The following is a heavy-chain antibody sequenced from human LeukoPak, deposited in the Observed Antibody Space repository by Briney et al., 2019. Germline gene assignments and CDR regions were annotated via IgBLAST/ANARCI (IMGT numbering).Heavy chain of an antibody. D-gene: IGHD6-13*01. V-gene: IGHV4-59*01. CDR2: IYYSGST. CDR1: GGSISSYY. Sequence: SKTLSLTCTVSGGSISSYYWSWIRQPPGKGLEWIGYIYYSGSTNYNPSLKSRVTISVDTSKNQFSLKLSSVTAADTAVYYCAREGSSSWYHVYFDYWGQGTLVTVSS. CDR3: AREGSSSWYHVYFDY. J-gene: IGHJ4*02.